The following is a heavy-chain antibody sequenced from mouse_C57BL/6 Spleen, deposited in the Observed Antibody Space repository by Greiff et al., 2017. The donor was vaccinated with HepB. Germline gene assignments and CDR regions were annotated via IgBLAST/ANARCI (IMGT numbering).Heavy chain of an antibody. CDR1: GYTFTNYW. J-gene: IGHJ3*01. CDR3: ARGVDYYGSSYWFAY. CDR2: IYPGGGYT. D-gene: IGHD1-1*01. V-gene: IGHV1-63*01. Sequence: LQESGAELVRPGTSVKMSCKASGYTFTNYWIGWAKQRPGHGLEWIGDIYPGGGYTNYNEKFKGKATLTADKSSSTAYMQFSSLTSEDSAIYYCARGVDYYGSSYWFAYWGQGTLVTVSA.